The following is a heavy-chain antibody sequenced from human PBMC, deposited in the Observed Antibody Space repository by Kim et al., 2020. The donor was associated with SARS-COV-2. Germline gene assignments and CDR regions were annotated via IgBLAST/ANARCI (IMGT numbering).Heavy chain of an antibody. CDR3: ARDSNPNYDDFWSGTDPFDI. D-gene: IGHD3-3*01. V-gene: IGHV3-11*01. CDR1: GFTFSDYY. CDR2: ISDRGFTI. J-gene: IGHJ3*02. Sequence: GGSLRLSCEASGFTFSDYYMSWIRQAPGKGLEWVSSISDRGFTIDSADSVKGRFAVSRDNTKNSLYLQMNSLRAEDTAVYFCARDSNPNYDDFWSGTDPFDIWGPGTTVIVSS.